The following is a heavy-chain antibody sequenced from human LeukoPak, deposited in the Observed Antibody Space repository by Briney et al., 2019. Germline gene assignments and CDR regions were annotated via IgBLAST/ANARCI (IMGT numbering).Heavy chain of an antibody. CDR2: IYYSGST. V-gene: IGHV4-39*01. Sequence: PSETLSLTCTVSGGSISSSSYYWGWIRQPPGKGLEWIGSIYYSGSTYYNPSLKSRVTISVDTSKNQFSLKLSSMTAADTAVYYCASSTSGSYYRGGYYFDYWGQGTLVTVSS. CDR1: GGSISSSSYY. CDR3: ASSTSGSYYRGGYYFDY. J-gene: IGHJ4*02. D-gene: IGHD1-26*01.